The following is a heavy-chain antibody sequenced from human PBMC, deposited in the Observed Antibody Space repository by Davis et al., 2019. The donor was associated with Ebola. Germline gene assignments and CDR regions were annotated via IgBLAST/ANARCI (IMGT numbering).Heavy chain of an antibody. V-gene: IGHV4-34*01. CDR2: ITHGGST. CDR1: GGSFSGHY. Sequence: GSLRLSCAVYGGSFSGHYWSWIRQPPGKGLEWIGEITHGGSTNYSPSLKSRVTMSVDTSKNQFSLKLNSLTAADTGVYYCARGSDGGNSADSRGQGTLVTVSS. CDR3: ARGSDGGNSADS. J-gene: IGHJ4*02. D-gene: IGHD4-23*01.